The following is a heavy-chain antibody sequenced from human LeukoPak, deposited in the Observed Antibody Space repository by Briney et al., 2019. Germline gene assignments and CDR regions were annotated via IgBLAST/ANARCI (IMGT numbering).Heavy chain of an antibody. Sequence: SETLSLTCTVSCGSTINYYWSWIRQSAGKGLEWVGSIYITGTTDYNPSLESRLTMSIDTSKNQFSLKLRSVTAADTAVYYCARLKFYDSTGYNKAYYMDVWGTGLSVTVAS. CDR1: CGSTINYY. D-gene: IGHD3-9*01. J-gene: IGHJ6*03. V-gene: IGHV4-4*07. CDR3: ARLKFYDSTGYNKAYYMDV. CDR2: IYITGTT.